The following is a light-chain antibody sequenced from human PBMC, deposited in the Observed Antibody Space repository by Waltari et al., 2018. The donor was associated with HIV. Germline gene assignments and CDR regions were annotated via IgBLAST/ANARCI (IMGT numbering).Light chain of an antibody. J-gene: IGKJ1*01. CDR2: GAS. CDR1: QIVSSAY. V-gene: IGKV3-20*01. Sequence: EIVLTQSPGTLSLSPGETVTLSCRASQIVSSAYLAWYQQKPGQSPRLLIYGASTRATAVPDRFSGSGFGTDFTLTINRLEPEDFAVYYCHQYADSPETFGQGARVEIK. CDR3: HQYADSPET.